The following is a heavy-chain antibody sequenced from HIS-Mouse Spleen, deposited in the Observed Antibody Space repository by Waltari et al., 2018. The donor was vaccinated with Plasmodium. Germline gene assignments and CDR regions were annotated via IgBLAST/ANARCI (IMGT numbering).Heavy chain of an antibody. V-gene: IGHV4-38-2*02. CDR3: ARVGNWGSNAFDI. CDR1: GYSLRRGHY. D-gene: IGHD7-27*01. Sequence: QVQLQESGPGLVKPSETLSLTCTVSGYSLRRGHYWCWIRQPPGKGLELIGSIYHSGSTYYNPSLKSRVTISVDTSKNQFSLKLSSVTAADTAVYYCARVGNWGSNAFDIWGQGTMVTVSS. J-gene: IGHJ3*02. CDR2: IYHSGST.